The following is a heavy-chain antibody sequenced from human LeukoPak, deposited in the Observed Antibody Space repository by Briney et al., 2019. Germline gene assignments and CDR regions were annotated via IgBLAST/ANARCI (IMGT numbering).Heavy chain of an antibody. J-gene: IGHJ4*02. D-gene: IGHD5-18*01. Sequence: GGSLRLSCAASGFTFSGSAMHWVRQASGKGLEWVGRIRSKANSYATAYAASVKGRFTISRDDSKNTAYLQMNSLKTEDTAVYYCTIPYPSEDGYGFWGQGTLVTVSS. CDR3: TIPYPSEDGYGF. V-gene: IGHV3-73*01. CDR1: GFTFSGSA. CDR2: IRSKANSYAT.